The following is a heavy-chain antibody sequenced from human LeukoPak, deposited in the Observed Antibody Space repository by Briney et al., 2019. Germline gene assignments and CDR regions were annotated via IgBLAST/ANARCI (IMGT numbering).Heavy chain of an antibody. Sequence: SVKVSCKASGGTFSNYAISWVRQAPGQGLEWMGGIIPIFGTANYAQKFQGRVTITADESTSTAYMELSSLRSEDTAVYYCARACIAAAGYYYYYGMDVWGQGTTVTVSS. CDR1: GGTFSNYA. V-gene: IGHV1-69*13. CDR3: ARACIAAAGYYYYYGMDV. D-gene: IGHD6-13*01. J-gene: IGHJ6*02. CDR2: IIPIFGTA.